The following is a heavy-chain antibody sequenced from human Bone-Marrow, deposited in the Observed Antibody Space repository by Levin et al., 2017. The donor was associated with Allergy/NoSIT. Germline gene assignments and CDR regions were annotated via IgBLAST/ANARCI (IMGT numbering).Heavy chain of an antibody. Sequence: GGSLRLSCAASGFTFSDYYMNWIRQAPGKGLEWVAYISTSGSTIYYADSVKGRFTISRDNAKNSLYLQMKSLRVEDTAVYYCARSFLGVGDPFDLWGQGTMVTVSS. CDR3: ARSFLGVGDPFDL. V-gene: IGHV3-11*01. D-gene: IGHD2-8*01. CDR2: ISTSGSTI. CDR1: GFTFSDYY. J-gene: IGHJ3*01.